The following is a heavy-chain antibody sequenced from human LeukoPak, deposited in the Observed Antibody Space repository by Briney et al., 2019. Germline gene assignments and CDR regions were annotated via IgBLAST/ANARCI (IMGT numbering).Heavy chain of an antibody. CDR1: GFTLSRYS. CDR3: ARAHDSSGPPSYYFDY. Sequence: PGGSLRLSRAASGFTLSRYSINSVRQALGEGLEWVSYIGSNISTIYYADSVKGRFTISRDNSKNTLYLQMNSLRAEDTAVYYCARAHDSSGPPSYYFDYWGQGTLVTVSS. D-gene: IGHD3-22*01. V-gene: IGHV3-48*01. CDR2: IGSNISTI. J-gene: IGHJ4*02.